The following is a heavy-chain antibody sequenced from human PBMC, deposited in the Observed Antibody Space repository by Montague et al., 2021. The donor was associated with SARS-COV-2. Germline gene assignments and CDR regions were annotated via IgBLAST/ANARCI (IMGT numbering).Heavy chain of an antibody. V-gene: IGHV4-31*03. Sequence: TLSLTCTVSGGSISSGGYYRSWVRQPPGKGLGWIGYIFYRGGTYYNPSLKSRVSMSVDTSKIQFSLNLTSVTAADTAVYYCARANYYVMTSKAYAMDVWGQGTTVTVSS. CDR1: GGSISSGGYY. J-gene: IGHJ6*02. D-gene: IGHD3-16*01. CDR3: ARANYYVMTSKAYAMDV. CDR2: IFYRGGT.